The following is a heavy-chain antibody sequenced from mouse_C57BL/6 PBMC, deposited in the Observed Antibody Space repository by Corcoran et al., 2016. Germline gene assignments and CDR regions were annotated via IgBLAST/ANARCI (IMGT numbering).Heavy chain of an antibody. Sequence: EVQLQQSGPELVKPGTSVKIPCKAAGYTFTDYNMDWVKQSHGKSLEWIGDINPNNGGTIYNQKFKGKATLTVDKSSSTAYMELRSLTSEDTAVYYCARSGYYPYYFDYWGQGTTLTVSS. D-gene: IGHD2-3*01. CDR3: ARSGYYPYYFDY. V-gene: IGHV1-18*01. CDR2: INPNNGGT. J-gene: IGHJ2*01. CDR1: GYTFTDYN.